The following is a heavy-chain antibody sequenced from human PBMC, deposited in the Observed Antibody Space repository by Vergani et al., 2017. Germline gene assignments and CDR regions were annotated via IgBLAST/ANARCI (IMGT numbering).Heavy chain of an antibody. CDR1: GGSISSSNW. CDR2: IYHSGST. J-gene: IGHJ4*02. CDR3: ASWVGYCSSTSCYAPGRTFSY. Sequence: QVQLQESGPGLVKPSGTLSLTCAVSGGSISSSNWWSWVRQPPWKGLEWIGEIYHSGSTNYNPSIKSRVTISVDKSKNQFSLKLSSVTAADTAVYYCASWVGYCSSTSCYAPGRTFSYWGQGTLVTVSS. V-gene: IGHV4-4*02. D-gene: IGHD2-2*01.